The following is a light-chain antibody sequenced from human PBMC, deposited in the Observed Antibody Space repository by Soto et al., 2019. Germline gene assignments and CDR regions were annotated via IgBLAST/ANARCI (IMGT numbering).Light chain of an antibody. CDR3: QTWGTGPWV. V-gene: IGLV4-69*01. CDR2: LNTDGSH. CDR1: SGHSNYA. Sequence: QPVLTQSPCASASLGASVKLTCTLSSGHSNYAIAWHQQQPEKGPRYLMKLNTDGSHSKGDGIPDRFSGSSSGAERYLTISSLQSEDEADYYCQTWGTGPWVFGGGTKVTVL. J-gene: IGLJ3*02.